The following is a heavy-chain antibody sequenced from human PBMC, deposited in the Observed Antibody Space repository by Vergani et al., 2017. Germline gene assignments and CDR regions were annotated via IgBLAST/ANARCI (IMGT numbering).Heavy chain of an antibody. CDR1: GFTFSSYA. CDR3: AKEVGWVPYSYYYYYMDV. J-gene: IGHJ6*03. Sequence: EVQLLESGGGLVQPGGSLRLSCAASGFTFSSYAMSWVRQAPGKGLEWVSAMSGSGGSTYYADSVKGRFTITRDNSKNPLYLQMNSLRAEDTAVYYCAKEVGWVPYSYYYYYMDVWGKGTTVTVSS. V-gene: IGHV3-23*01. D-gene: IGHD1-26*01. CDR2: MSGSGGST.